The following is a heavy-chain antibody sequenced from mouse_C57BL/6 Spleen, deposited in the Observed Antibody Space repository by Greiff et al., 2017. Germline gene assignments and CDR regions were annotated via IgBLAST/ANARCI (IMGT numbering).Heavy chain of an antibody. J-gene: IGHJ4*01. V-gene: IGHV1-15*01. Sequence: VQLQQSGAELVRPGASVTLSCKASGYTFTDYEMHWVKQTPVHGLEWIGAIDPETGGTAYNQKFKGKAILTADKSSSTAYMELRSLTSEDSAVCYCTRSRGSPYYAMDYWGQGTSVTVSS. CDR1: GYTFTDYE. CDR3: TRSRGSPYYAMDY. CDR2: IDPETGGT. D-gene: IGHD1-1*01.